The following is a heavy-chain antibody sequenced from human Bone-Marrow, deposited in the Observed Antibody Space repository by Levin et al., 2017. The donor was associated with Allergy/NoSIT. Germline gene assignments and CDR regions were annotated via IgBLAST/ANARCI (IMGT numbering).Heavy chain of an antibody. CDR1: GYSFSSYW. Sequence: PGESLKISCKGSGYSFSSYWIGWVRQMPGKGLEWMGIIYLGDSETRYSPSFQGQVTISADRSITTAYLQWSSLKAADTATYYCAKTDSGRYFVHFNPWGQGALFTVSS. J-gene: IGHJ5*02. V-gene: IGHV5-51*01. CDR3: AKTDSGRYFVHFNP. D-gene: IGHD1-26*01. CDR2: IYLGDSET.